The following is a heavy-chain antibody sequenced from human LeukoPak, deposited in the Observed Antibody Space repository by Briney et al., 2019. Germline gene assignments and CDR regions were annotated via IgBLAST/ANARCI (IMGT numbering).Heavy chain of an antibody. D-gene: IGHD3-22*01. Sequence: ASVKVSCKASGYTFTSYYMHWVRQAPGQGLEWMGIINPSGGSTSYAQKFQGRVTMTRDTSTSTVYMELSSLRSGDTAAYYCARDRDYYDSSGSYYFDYWGQGTLVTVSS. CDR3: ARDRDYYDSSGSYYFDY. CDR1: GYTFTSYY. J-gene: IGHJ4*02. CDR2: INPSGGST. V-gene: IGHV1-46*01.